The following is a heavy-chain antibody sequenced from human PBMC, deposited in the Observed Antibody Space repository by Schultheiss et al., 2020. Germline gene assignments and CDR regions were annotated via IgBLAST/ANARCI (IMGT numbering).Heavy chain of an antibody. Sequence: GGSLRLSCTGSGFPFEEYAFIWVRQTPGKGLEWLGFITSKGYGPRIEYAASVKDRFSISRDDSRSIAYLQMHSLKTEDTGVYFCARSPGHLSAWYGDYWGQGALVTVSS. D-gene: IGHD6-19*01. V-gene: IGHV3-49*04. CDR2: ITSKGYGPRI. CDR1: GFPFEEYA. J-gene: IGHJ4*02. CDR3: ARSPGHLSAWYGDY.